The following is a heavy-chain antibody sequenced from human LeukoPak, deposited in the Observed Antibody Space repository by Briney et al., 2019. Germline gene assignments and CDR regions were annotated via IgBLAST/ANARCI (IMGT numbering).Heavy chain of an antibody. CDR3: ARDRSGGGSYENWFDP. CDR2: IYYGGST. CDR1: GGSISSYY. Sequence: SETLSLTCTVSGGSISSYYWSWIRQPPGKGLEWIGYIYYGGSTNYNPSLKSRVTISVDTSKNQFSLKLSSVTAADTAVYYCARDRSGGGSYENWFDPWGQGTLVTVSS. J-gene: IGHJ5*02. V-gene: IGHV4-59*01. D-gene: IGHD1-26*01.